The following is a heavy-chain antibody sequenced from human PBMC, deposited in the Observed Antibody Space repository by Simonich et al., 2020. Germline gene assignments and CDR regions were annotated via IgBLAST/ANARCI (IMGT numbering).Heavy chain of an antibody. Sequence: QVQLVQSGAEVKKPGSSVKVSCKASGGTFSSYAISWVRQAPGQGLEWLGGIIPILGIENNAKKVQGRVTSTADKSTSTAYMELSSRRSEDTAVYYCARTNTMRELDTMVRGVDYFDYWGQGTLVTVSS. CDR1: GGTFSSYA. V-gene: IGHV1-69*09. CDR3: ARTNTMRELDTMVRGVDYFDY. CDR2: IIPILGIE. D-gene: IGHD3-10*01. J-gene: IGHJ4*02.